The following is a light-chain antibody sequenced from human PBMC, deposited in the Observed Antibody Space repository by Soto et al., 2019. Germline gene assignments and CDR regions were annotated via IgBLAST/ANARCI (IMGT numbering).Light chain of an antibody. CDR2: GAS. CDR1: QSISRY. J-gene: IGKJ1*01. V-gene: IGKV3-20*01. Sequence: VVLTQYPGTLSLSPGERTTLSCRASQSISRYLAWYQQKPGQGPRLLIYGASSRATGTPDRFSGSGSGTDFTLTINRLEPEDFALYYCQQYGSSPPTFGQGTMVDI. CDR3: QQYGSSPPT.